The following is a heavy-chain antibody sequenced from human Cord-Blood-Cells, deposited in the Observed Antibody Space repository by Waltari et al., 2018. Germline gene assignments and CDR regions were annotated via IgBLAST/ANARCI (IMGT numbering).Heavy chain of an antibody. V-gene: IGHV4-61*01. CDR2: IYYSGST. CDR3: ARQTGTTGAFDI. J-gene: IGHJ3*02. D-gene: IGHD1-7*01. CDR1: GGSVSSGSYY. Sequence: QVQLQESGPGLVQPSETLSLTCTVSGGSVSSGSYYWSWIRQPPGKGLEWIGYIYYSGSTNYNPSLKSRVTISVDTSKNQFSLKLSSVTAADTAVYYCARQTGTTGAFDIWGQGTMVTVSS.